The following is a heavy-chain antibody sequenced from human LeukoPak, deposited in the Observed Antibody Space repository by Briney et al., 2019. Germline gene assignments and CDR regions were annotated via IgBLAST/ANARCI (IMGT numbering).Heavy chain of an antibody. V-gene: IGHV1-69*13. CDR1: GGTFSSYA. D-gene: IGHD4-17*01. CDR2: IIPIFGTA. CDR3: AREPWGYGDYQSYFDY. Sequence: ASVKVSCKASGGTFSSYAISWVRQAPGQGLEWMGGIIPIFGTANYAQKFQGRVTITADESTSTAYMELSSLRSKDTAVYYCAREPWGYGDYQSYFDYWGQGTLVTVSS. J-gene: IGHJ4*02.